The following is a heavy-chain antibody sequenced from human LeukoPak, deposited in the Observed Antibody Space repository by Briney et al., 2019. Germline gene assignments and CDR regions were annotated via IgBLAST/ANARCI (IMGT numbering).Heavy chain of an antibody. CDR1: GGTFSSYA. D-gene: IGHD6-6*01. J-gene: IGHJ5*02. V-gene: IGHV1-69*01. CDR3: AREHSSSSYWFDP. CDR2: IIPILGTA. Sequence: ASVKVSCKASGGTFSSYAISWVRQAPGQGLEWMGGIIPILGTANYAQKFQGRVTITADESTSTAYMELSSLRSEDTAVYYCAREHSSSSYWFDPWGQGTLVTVSS.